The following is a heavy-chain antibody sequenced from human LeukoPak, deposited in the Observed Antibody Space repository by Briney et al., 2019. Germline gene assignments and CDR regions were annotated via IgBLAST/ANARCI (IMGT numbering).Heavy chain of an antibody. CDR1: GGSIRNYY. CDR2: IFHTGST. J-gene: IGHJ1*01. Sequence: SETLSLTCTVSGGSIRNYYWSWIRQPPGKGLEWLGYIFHTGSTYYDPTLRSRVTISVDTSKNQISLQLSSVTAADTAVYFCASSDDIVIVPGTSQQYLLHWGRAPWSPSRQ. CDR3: ASSDDIVIVPGTSQQYLLH. V-gene: IGHV4-59*01. D-gene: IGHD3-16*02.